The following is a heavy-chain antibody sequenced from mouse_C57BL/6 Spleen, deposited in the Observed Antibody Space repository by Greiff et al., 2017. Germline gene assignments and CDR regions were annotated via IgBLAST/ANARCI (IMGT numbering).Heavy chain of an antibody. Sequence: VQLQQPGAELVKPGASVKMSCKASGYTFTSYWITWVKQRPGQGLEWIGDIYPGSGSTNYNEKFQSKATLTVDTSSSTAYMQLSSLTSEDSAVSYCERGVYYGNYAWFAYWGQGTLVTVAA. CDR2: IYPGSGST. D-gene: IGHD2-1*01. CDR1: GYTFTSYW. V-gene: IGHV1-55*01. J-gene: IGHJ3*01. CDR3: ERGVYYGNYAWFAY.